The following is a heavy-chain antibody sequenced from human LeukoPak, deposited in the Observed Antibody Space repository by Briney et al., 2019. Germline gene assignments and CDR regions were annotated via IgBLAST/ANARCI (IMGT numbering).Heavy chain of an antibody. CDR1: GYTFTSYG. D-gene: IGHD4-23*01. CDR3: ARGWELDY. Sequence: ASVKVSCKASGYTFTSYGISWVRQAPGQGLEWMGWISAYNGDTGFAQKLQGRVSMTTDTSTSTAYMELRSLTSDDTAVYYCARGWELDYWGQGTLVTVSS. V-gene: IGHV1-18*01. J-gene: IGHJ4*02. CDR2: ISAYNGDT.